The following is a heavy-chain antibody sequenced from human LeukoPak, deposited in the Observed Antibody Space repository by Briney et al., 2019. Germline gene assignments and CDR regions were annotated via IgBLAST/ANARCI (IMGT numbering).Heavy chain of an antibody. CDR2: IYTSGST. V-gene: IGHV4-61*02. CDR1: GGSISSGSYY. D-gene: IGHD1-7*01. J-gene: IGHJ3*02. Sequence: SETLSLTCTVSGGSISSGSYYWSWIRQPAGKGLEWIGRIYTSGSTNYNPSLRSRVTISVDTSKNQFSLKLSSVTAADTAVYYCARSPSITGTATIFDIWGQGTMVTVSS. CDR3: ARSPSITGTATIFDI.